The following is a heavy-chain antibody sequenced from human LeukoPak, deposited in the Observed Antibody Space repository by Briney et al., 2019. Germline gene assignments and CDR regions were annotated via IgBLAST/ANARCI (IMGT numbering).Heavy chain of an antibody. Sequence: GESLKISCKGSGYSFTSYWIGWVRQMPGRGLEWMGIIYPGDSDARYSPSFQGQVTISADKSISTAYLQWSSLKASDTAMYYCARQGSGYSPTYYYYMDVWGKGTTVTISS. CDR1: GYSFTSYW. V-gene: IGHV5-51*01. D-gene: IGHD5-18*01. J-gene: IGHJ6*03. CDR2: IYPGDSDA. CDR3: ARQGSGYSPTYYYYMDV.